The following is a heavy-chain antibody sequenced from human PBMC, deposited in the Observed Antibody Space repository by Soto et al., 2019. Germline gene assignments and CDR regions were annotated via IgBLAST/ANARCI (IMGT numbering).Heavy chain of an antibody. V-gene: IGHV1-18*04. CDR3: GRDAPPADY. CDR1: GYTFTSCS. CDR2: ISAYNGNT. J-gene: IGHJ4*02. Sequence: ASVTVSCKASGYTFTSCSISWVRQAPGQGLEWMGWISAYNGNTNYAQMLQGRVTMTTDTSTNTAYMELRSLRSDDTAVYYCGRDAPPADYWGQGTLVTVSS.